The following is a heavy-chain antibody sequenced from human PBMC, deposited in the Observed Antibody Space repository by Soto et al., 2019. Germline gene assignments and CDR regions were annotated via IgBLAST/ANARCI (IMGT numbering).Heavy chain of an antibody. CDR1: GDSVSSNTAA. CDR2: TYFRSRWYN. D-gene: IGHD5-12*01. CDR3: ARDLESGYSNYYYYMDF. J-gene: IGHJ6*03. V-gene: IGHV6-1*01. Sequence: PSQTLSLTCAISGDSVSSNTAARHWIRQSPSRGLEWLGRTYFRSRWYNDYAVSVKSRITINADTSKNQFSLHLNSVSPEDTAVYYCARDLESGYSNYYYYMDFWGKGTTVTVSS.